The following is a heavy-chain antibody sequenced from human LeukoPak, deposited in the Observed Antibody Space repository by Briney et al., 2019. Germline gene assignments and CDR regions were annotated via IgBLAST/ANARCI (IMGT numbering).Heavy chain of an antibody. CDR2: IGGSGGST. Sequence: GGSLRLSCAASGFTFSSYAMSWVRQAPGKGLEWVSAIGGSGGSTYYADSVKGRFTISRDNSKNTLYLQMNSLRAEDTAVYYCAKDLRPRIAVAGEVDYWGQGTLVTVSS. V-gene: IGHV3-23*01. D-gene: IGHD6-19*01. CDR3: AKDLRPRIAVAGEVDY. J-gene: IGHJ4*02. CDR1: GFTFSSYA.